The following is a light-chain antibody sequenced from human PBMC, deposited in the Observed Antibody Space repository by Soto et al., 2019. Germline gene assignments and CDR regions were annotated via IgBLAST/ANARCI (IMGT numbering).Light chain of an antibody. Sequence: DIVMTQSPLSLSVTPGEPASISCRSSQSLLHTNRFNYLSWYLQKPGQSPELLIYLSSNRASGVPDNFSGSGSGTDVTLKITKVEAEDVGVYYCMQALQSPRTFGQGTRVEIK. CDR1: QSLLHTNRFNY. J-gene: IGKJ1*01. V-gene: IGKV2-28*01. CDR2: LSS. CDR3: MQALQSPRT.